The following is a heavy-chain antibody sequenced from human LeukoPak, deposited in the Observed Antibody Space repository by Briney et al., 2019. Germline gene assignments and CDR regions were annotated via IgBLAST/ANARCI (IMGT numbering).Heavy chain of an antibody. CDR1: GFTFSSYS. Sequence: PGGSLRLSCAASGFTFSSYSMNWVRQAPGKGLEWVSSISSSSSYIYYADSVKGRFTISRDNAKNSLYLQMNSLRVEDTAVYYCARANGGNNGNDYWGQGTLVTVSS. J-gene: IGHJ4*02. D-gene: IGHD4-23*01. CDR2: ISSSSSYI. CDR3: ARANGGNNGNDY. V-gene: IGHV3-21*01.